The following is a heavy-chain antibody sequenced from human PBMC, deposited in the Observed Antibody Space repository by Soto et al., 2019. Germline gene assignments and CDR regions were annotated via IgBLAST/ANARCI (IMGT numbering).Heavy chain of an antibody. V-gene: IGHV5-51*01. CDR1: GYSFTNYW. Sequence: GESLKISCKGSGYSFTNYWIAWVRQMPGKGLEWMGIIYPDDSDTRYSPSFQGQVTISADKSITTAYLQWSSLKASDTAIYYCARQGGTGWQRYYGMDVWGQGTTVTVS. J-gene: IGHJ6*02. CDR3: ARQGGTGWQRYYGMDV. D-gene: IGHD6-19*01. CDR2: IYPDDSDT.